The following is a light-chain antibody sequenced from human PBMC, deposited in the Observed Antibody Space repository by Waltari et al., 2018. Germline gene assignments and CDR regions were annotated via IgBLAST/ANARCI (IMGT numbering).Light chain of an antibody. V-gene: IGKV1-9*01. CDR2: DAS. J-gene: IGKJ3*01. CDR1: QGISSF. CDR3: QQLNSYPFT. Sequence: DIQLTQSPSFLSASVGDRVTITCRASQGISSFLVWYQQKPGKAPKLLFYDASTLQTGVTSRFSGSASGTEFTLTISSLQPEDFATYYCQQLNSYPFTFGPGTKVDIE.